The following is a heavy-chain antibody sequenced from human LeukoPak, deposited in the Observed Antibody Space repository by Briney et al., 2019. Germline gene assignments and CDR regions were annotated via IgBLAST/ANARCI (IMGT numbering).Heavy chain of an antibody. D-gene: IGHD3-10*01. CDR2: IYWDDDK. V-gene: IGHV2-5*02. Sequence: ESGPTLVKPTQTLTLTCTFSGLSLSTSGVGVGWIRQPPGKALEWLALIYWDDDKRYSPSLKSRLTITKDTSKNQVVLTMTNMEPLDTTTYYCAQVGSWDAFDIWGQGTMVTVSS. CDR1: GLSLSTSGVG. J-gene: IGHJ3*02. CDR3: AQVGSWDAFDI.